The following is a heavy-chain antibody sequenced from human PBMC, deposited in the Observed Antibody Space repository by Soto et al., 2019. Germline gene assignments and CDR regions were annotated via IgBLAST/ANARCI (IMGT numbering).Heavy chain of an antibody. V-gene: IGHV4-34*01. CDR3: ARGALYEYVWGSYRQYYYYGMDV. Sequence: SETLSLTCAVYGGSLSGYYWSWIRQTTGKGLEWIGEINHSESTNYNPSLKSRGTISLDTSKNQFSLKLSSVTAADTAVYYCARGALYEYVWGSYRQYYYYGMDVWGQGTTVTVSS. CDR1: GGSLSGYY. D-gene: IGHD3-16*02. CDR2: INHSEST. J-gene: IGHJ6*02.